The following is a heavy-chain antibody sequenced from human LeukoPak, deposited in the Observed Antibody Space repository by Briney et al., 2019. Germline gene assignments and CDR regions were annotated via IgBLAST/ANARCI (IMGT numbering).Heavy chain of an antibody. Sequence: GGSLRLSCAASGFTFSSYGMHWVRQAPGKGLEWVAFIRYDGSNKYYADSVKGRFTISRDNSKNTLYLQMNSLRAEDTAVYYCARGDRGYDFWSGYYTDFDYWGQGTLVTVSS. D-gene: IGHD3-3*01. J-gene: IGHJ4*02. CDR2: IRYDGSNK. CDR1: GFTFSSYG. V-gene: IGHV3-30*02. CDR3: ARGDRGYDFWSGYYTDFDY.